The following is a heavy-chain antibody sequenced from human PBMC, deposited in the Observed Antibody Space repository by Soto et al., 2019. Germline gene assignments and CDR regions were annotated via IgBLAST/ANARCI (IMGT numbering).Heavy chain of an antibody. CDR2: IYHSGTT. CDR1: GYSINSGYF. Sequence: SETLSLTCAVSGYSINSGYFWGWFRQPPGKGLEWIGTIYHSGTTYYNPSLKSRVTILVDTSKNQFSLNLGSVTAADTAIYYCALDRSGYNWFDPWGQGTLVTVSS. J-gene: IGHJ5*02. D-gene: IGHD3-22*01. V-gene: IGHV4-38-2*01. CDR3: ALDRSGYNWFDP.